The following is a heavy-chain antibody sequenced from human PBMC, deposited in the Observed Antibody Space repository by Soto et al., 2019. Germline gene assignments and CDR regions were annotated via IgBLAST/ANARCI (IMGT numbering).Heavy chain of an antibody. CDR2: MKQDGSER. V-gene: IGHV3-7*05. D-gene: IGHD1-26*01. J-gene: IGHJ4*02. CDR3: TRMASGSYYFEY. CDR1: GFTFGTYW. Sequence: GXSLRLSCAASGFTFGTYWLSWVRQAPWKGLEWVAHMKQDGSERYYVDSVKGRFTISRDNAKKSLSLQMNSLRAEDTAVYYCTRMASGSYYFEYWGLGTLVTVS.